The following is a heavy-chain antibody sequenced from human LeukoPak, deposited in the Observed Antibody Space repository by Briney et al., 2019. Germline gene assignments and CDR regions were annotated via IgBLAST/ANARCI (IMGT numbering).Heavy chain of an antibody. Sequence: GRSLRLSCAASGFTFSSYAMHWVRQAPGKGLEWVAVISYDGSNKYYADSVKGRFTISRDNSKNTLYLQMNSLRAEDTAVYYCASSFCGDCYSGGFDYWGQGTLVTVSS. CDR1: GFTFSSYA. V-gene: IGHV3-30-3*01. D-gene: IGHD2-21*02. J-gene: IGHJ4*02. CDR2: ISYDGSNK. CDR3: ASSFCGDCYSGGFDY.